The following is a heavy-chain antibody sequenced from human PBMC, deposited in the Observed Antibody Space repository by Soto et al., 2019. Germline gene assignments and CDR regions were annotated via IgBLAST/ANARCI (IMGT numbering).Heavy chain of an antibody. D-gene: IGHD3-22*01. CDR2: IYHSGST. Sequence: SETLSLTCAVSGSSISSSNWWSWVRQPPGKGMEWIGEIYHSGSTNYNPSLKSRVTISVDKSKNQFFLKLSSVTAADTAVYYCARVTTPTYYYDSSGPYIDYWGQGTLVTVSS. V-gene: IGHV4-4*02. CDR3: ARVTTPTYYYDSSGPYIDY. CDR1: GSSISSSNW. J-gene: IGHJ4*02.